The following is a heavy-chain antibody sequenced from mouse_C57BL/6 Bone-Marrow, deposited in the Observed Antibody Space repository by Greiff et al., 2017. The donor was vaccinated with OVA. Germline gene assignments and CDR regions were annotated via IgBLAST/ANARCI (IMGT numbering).Heavy chain of an antibody. CDR2: IDPSDSET. V-gene: IGHV1-52*01. CDR3: AREGGNWYVDV. J-gene: IGHJ1*03. CDR1: GYTFTSYW. Sequence: QVQLQQPGAELVRPGSSVKLSCKASGYTFTSYWMHWVKQRPIQGLEWIGNIDPSDSETHYNQKFKDKATLTVDKSSSTAYMQLSSLTSEDSAVYYCAREGGNWYVDVWGTGTTVTVSS.